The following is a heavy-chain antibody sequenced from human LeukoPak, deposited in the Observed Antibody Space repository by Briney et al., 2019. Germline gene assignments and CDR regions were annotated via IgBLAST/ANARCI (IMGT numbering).Heavy chain of an antibody. J-gene: IGHJ6*03. CDR3: AKTGTSSGWYYYYYMDV. CDR1: GFMFSSSW. V-gene: IGHV3-7*03. Sequence: GGSLRLSCAASGFMFSSSWMAWVRQAPGKGLEWVANIKEDGSDKNYVDSVKGRFTISRANSKNTLYLQMNSLRAEDTAVYYCAKTGTSSGWYYYYYMDVWGKGTTVTISS. CDR2: IKEDGSDK. D-gene: IGHD6-19*01.